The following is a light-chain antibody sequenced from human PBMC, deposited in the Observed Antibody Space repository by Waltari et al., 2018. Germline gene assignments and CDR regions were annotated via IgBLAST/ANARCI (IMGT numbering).Light chain of an antibody. CDR1: SGINVGTYR. V-gene: IGLV5-45*03. Sequence: QAVLTQPSSLSASPGASASLTCTSRSGINVGTYRIYWYQQKPGSPPQYLLRYKSDSDKQQGSGVPSRFSGSKDASANAGILLISGLQSEDEADYYCMIWHSSASWVFGGGTKLTVL. CDR3: MIWHSSASWV. CDR2: YKSDSDK. J-gene: IGLJ3*02.